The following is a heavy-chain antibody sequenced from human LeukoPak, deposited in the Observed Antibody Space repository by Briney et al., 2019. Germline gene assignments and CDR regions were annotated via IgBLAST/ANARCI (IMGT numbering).Heavy chain of an antibody. J-gene: IGHJ4*02. CDR3: ARGGSGWSNFNFDY. CDR1: GGSISSSSYY. V-gene: IGHV4-39*07. CDR2: IYYSGST. D-gene: IGHD6-19*01. Sequence: SETLSLTCTVSGGSISSSSYYWGWIRQPPGKGLEWIGSIYYSGSTYYNPSLKSRVTISVDKSKNQFSLKLSSVTAADTAVYYCARGGSGWSNFNFDYWGQGTLVTVSS.